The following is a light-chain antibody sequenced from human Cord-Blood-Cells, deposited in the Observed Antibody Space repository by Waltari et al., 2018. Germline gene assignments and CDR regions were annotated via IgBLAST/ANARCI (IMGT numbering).Light chain of an antibody. V-gene: IGLV1-51*02. J-gene: IGLJ2*01. CDR1: SSNIGNNY. CDR2: ENN. CDR3: GTWDSSLSAGRV. Sequence: QSVLTQPPSVSAAPGQKVTISCSGSSSNIGNNYVSWYQQLPGTAPKLLIYENNKRPSGIPDRFSGSKSGTSATLGITGLQTGDEAEYYCGTWDSSLSAGRVFGGGTKLTVL.